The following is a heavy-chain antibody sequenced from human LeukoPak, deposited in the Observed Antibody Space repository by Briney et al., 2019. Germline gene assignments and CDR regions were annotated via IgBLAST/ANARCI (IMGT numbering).Heavy chain of an antibody. CDR3: ARSAVAGTNWFDP. CDR2: ISAYNGNT. CDR1: GYTFSSYG. V-gene: IGHV1-18*01. Sequence: ASVKVSCRASGYTFSSYGITWVRQAPGQGLEWMGWISAYNGNTNYAQKLQGRVTMTTDTSTSTAYMELRSLRSDDTAVYYCARSAVAGTNWFDPWGQGTLVTVSS. D-gene: IGHD6-19*01. J-gene: IGHJ5*02.